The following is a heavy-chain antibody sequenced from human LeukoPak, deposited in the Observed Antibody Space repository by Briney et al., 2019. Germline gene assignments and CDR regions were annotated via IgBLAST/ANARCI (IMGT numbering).Heavy chain of an antibody. Sequence: GGSLRLSCAASAFTFTSYTMNWVRQAPGKGLEWVSAITSSRTYIYYAESVRGRFTVSRDNAKNSVYLQTNSLRAEDTGVYYCARDPTPRYCSGGSCYTHYGMDVWGQGTTVTVSS. CDR2: ITSSRTYI. CDR1: AFTFTSYT. V-gene: IGHV3-21*06. D-gene: IGHD2-15*01. J-gene: IGHJ6*02. CDR3: ARDPTPRYCSGGSCYTHYGMDV.